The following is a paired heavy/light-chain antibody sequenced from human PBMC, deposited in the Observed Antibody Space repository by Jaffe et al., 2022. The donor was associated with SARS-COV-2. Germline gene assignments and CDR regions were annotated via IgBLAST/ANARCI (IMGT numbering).Heavy chain of an antibody. CDR1: GHDFNAYY. Sequence: QVQLVQSGAEVKKPGASVKVSCKASGHDFNAYYLHWVRQAPGQGLEWMGRISPNSGIINYAQKFQGRVTMTRDTSISTAYMELRRLTSDDTAVYYCARAAKRGADGNWFDPWGQGTLVTVSS. J-gene: IGHJ5*02. CDR2: ISPNSGII. CDR3: ARAAKRGADGNWFDP. V-gene: IGHV1-2*06.
Light chain of an antibody. CDR2: KAS. CDR3: QQFNSYVLT. Sequence: DIQMTQSPSTLSASVGDRVTITCRASQSISTWLAWYQQKPGKAPKLLIYKASTLERGVPSRFSGSGSGTEFTLTITSLQPDDFATYYCQQFNSYVLTFGPGTRVDI. CDR1: QSISTW. V-gene: IGKV1-5*03. J-gene: IGKJ3*01.